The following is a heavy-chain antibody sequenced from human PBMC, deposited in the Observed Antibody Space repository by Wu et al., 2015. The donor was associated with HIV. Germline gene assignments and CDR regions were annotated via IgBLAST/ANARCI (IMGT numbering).Heavy chain of an antibody. CDR1: GGTFSSYA. J-gene: IGHJ6*02. CDR3: AGREGDTAMVTPYYYYGMDV. Sequence: QVQLVQSGAEVKKPGSSVKVSCKASGGTFSSYAISWVRQAPGQGLEWMGRIIPIFGTANYAQKFQGRVTITADESTSTAYMELSSLRSEDTAVYYCAGREGDTAMVTPYYYYGMDVWGQGTTVTVSS. D-gene: IGHD5-18*01. CDR2: IIPIFGTA. V-gene: IGHV1-69*13.